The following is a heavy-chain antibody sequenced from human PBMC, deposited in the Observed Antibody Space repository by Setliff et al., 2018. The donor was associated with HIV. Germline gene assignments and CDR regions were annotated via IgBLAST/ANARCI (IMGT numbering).Heavy chain of an antibody. CDR2: INHGGST. Sequence: SETLSLTCAVYNGSFSGYYRTWIRQPPGKGLEWIGEINHGGSTNYSPSLKSRVTISVDASRNQFSLRLSSVTAADTAVYYCAAWGPRYSYAPYFFDSWGQGTLVTVSS. V-gene: IGHV4-34*01. CDR3: AAWGPRYSYAPYFFDS. CDR1: NGSFSGYY. D-gene: IGHD5-18*01. J-gene: IGHJ4*02.